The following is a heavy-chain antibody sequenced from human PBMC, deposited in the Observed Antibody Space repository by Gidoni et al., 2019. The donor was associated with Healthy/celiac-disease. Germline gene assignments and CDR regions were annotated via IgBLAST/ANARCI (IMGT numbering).Heavy chain of an antibody. V-gene: IGHV3-21*01. CDR1: GFTFSSYS. D-gene: IGHD3-22*01. CDR3: ARDYYDSSGGREGYYYYYGMDV. Sequence: EVQLVESGGGLVKPGGSLRLSCAASGFTFSSYSMNWVRQAPGKGLEWVSSISSSSSYIYYADSVKGRFTISRDNAKNSLYLQMNSLRAEDTAVYYCARDYYDSSGGREGYYYYYGMDVWGQGTTVTVSS. CDR2: ISSSSSYI. J-gene: IGHJ6*02.